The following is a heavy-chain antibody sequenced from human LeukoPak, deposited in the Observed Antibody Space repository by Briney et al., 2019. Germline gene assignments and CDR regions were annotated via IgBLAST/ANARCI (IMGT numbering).Heavy chain of an antibody. V-gene: IGHV1-46*01. CDR1: GYTFTSYY. CDR3: ARDVDSSGIIRGP. Sequence: ASVKVSCRASGYTFTSYYMNWVRQAPGQGLELMGIINPSGGSTSYAQKFQGRVTMTRDTSTSTVYMELSSLRSEDTAVYYCARDVDSSGIIRGPWGQGTLVTVSS. D-gene: IGHD6-19*01. CDR2: INPSGGST. J-gene: IGHJ5*02.